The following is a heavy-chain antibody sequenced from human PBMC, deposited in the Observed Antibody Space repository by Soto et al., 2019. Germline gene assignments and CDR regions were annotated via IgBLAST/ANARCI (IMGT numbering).Heavy chain of an antibody. CDR3: AKVHTYYYDSSGYYPAIDY. CDR1: GFTFSSYG. CDR2: ISYDGSNK. Sequence: QVQLVESGGGVVQPGRSLRLSCAASGFTFSSYGMHWVRQAPGKGLEWVAVISYDGSNKYYADSVKGRFTISRDNSKNTLYLQMNSLRAEDTAMYYCAKVHTYYYDSSGYYPAIDYWGQGTLVTVSS. J-gene: IGHJ4*02. D-gene: IGHD3-22*01. V-gene: IGHV3-30*18.